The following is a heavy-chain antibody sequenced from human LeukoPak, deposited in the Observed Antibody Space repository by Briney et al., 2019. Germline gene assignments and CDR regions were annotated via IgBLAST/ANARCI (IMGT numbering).Heavy chain of an antibody. V-gene: IGHV1-2*02. Sequence: ASVKVSCKASGYSFSTYWLNWLRQAPGQGLEWMGWINPNNGHTYSAQIFQGRVTMTRDTSISTVYMELSRLESDDTAVYYCARGPSHGAFDIWGQGTMVTVSS. CDR3: ARGPSHGAFDI. J-gene: IGHJ3*02. CDR2: INPNNGHT. CDR1: GYSFSTYW.